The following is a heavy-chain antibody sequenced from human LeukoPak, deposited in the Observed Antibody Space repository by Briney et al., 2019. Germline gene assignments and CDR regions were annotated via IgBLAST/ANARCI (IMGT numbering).Heavy chain of an antibody. V-gene: IGHV7-4-1*02. D-gene: IGHD1-1*01. Sequence: GASVRVSCKASGYTFTSYAVNWVRQAPGQGLEWMGWINTNTGNPTYAQGFTGRFVFSLDTSVSTAYLQISSLKAEDTAVYYCARGLSVLNWNDLSRISGYWGQGTLVTVSS. CDR1: GYTFTSYA. CDR3: ARGLSVLNWNDLSRISGY. CDR2: INTNTGNP. J-gene: IGHJ4*02.